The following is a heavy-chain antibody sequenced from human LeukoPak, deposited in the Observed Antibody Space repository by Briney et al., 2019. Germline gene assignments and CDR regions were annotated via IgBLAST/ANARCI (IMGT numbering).Heavy chain of an antibody. CDR2: IYYSGST. V-gene: IGHV4-59*08. D-gene: IGHD1-7*01. CDR1: GGSISSYY. CDR3: ARLGTELRWYFDL. Sequence: SEALSFTCTVSGGSISSYYWSWIRQPPGKGLEWIGHIYYSGSTNYNPSLKSRVTMSVDTSKNQFSLKLSSVTAADTAVYYCARLGTELRWYFDLWGRGTLVTVSS. J-gene: IGHJ2*01.